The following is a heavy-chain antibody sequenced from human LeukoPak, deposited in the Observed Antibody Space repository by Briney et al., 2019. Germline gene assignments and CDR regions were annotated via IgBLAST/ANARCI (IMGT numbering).Heavy chain of an antibody. D-gene: IGHD3-22*01. J-gene: IGHJ6*02. Sequence: GGSLRLSCAASGFIFSTYWMTWVRQAPGKGLEWVANIKEDGSESHYVDSVKGRFTISRDNSKNTLYLQMNSLRAEDTAVYYCARDVKYYDSSGYYLYYRYYYGMDVWGQGTTVTVSS. CDR3: ARDVKYYDSSGYYLYYRYYYGMDV. CDR2: IKEDGSES. CDR1: GFIFSTYW. V-gene: IGHV3-7*01.